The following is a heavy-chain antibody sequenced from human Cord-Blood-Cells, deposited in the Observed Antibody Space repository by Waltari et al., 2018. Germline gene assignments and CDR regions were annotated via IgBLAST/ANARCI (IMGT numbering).Heavy chain of an antibody. CDR1: GYTFTSYA. Sequence: QVQLVQSGAEVKKPGASVKVSCKASGYTFTSYAMHWVRQAPGQRLEWMGWINAGNGNTKYSQKFQGRVTITRDTSASTAYMELSSLRSEDTAVYYCARERWELQELKQGLDYWGQGTLVTVSS. D-gene: IGHD1-26*01. CDR2: INAGNGNT. V-gene: IGHV1-3*01. J-gene: IGHJ4*02. CDR3: ARERWELQELKQGLDY.